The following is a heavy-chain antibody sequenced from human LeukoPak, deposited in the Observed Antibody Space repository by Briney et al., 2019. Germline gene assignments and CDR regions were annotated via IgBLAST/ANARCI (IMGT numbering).Heavy chain of an antibody. CDR1: GFTFSSYG. J-gene: IGHJ4*02. V-gene: IGHV3-33*01. CDR3: ASDDCSGGSCYLDY. CDR2: IWYDGSNK. Sequence: PGWSLRLSCAASGFTFSSYGMHWVRQAPGKGLEWVAVIWYDGSNKYYADSVKGRFTISRDNSKNTLYLQMNSLRAEDTAVYYCASDDCSGGSCYLDYWGQGTLVTVSS. D-gene: IGHD2-15*01.